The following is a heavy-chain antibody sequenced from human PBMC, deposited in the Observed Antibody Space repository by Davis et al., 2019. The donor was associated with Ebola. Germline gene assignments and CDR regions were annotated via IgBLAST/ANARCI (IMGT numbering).Heavy chain of an antibody. CDR3: ARAPNYDVLIGTSSYYFDC. D-gene: IGHD3-9*01. J-gene: IGHJ4*02. Sequence: ASVKVSCKSSGYTFTSYGLVWVRQAPGLGLEWMGWISGFNTNTNFAQKFQGRVTVSKDTSTNTAYMDLRSLTSDDTAIYYCARAPNYDVLIGTSSYYFDCWGQGTLVTVSS. CDR2: ISGFNTNT. V-gene: IGHV1-18*04. CDR1: GYTFTSYG.